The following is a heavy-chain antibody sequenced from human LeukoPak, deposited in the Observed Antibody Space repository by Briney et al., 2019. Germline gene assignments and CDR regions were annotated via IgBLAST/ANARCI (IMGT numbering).Heavy chain of an antibody. D-gene: IGHD6-19*01. J-gene: IGHJ3*02. CDR3: ARESSGWVRGAFDI. CDR1: GGSISSGDYY. CDR2: IYYSGST. Sequence: SETLSLTCTVSGGSISSGDYYWSWIRQPPGKGLEWIGYIYYSGSTNYNPSLKSRVTISVDTSKNQFSLKLSSVTAADTAVYYCARESSGWVRGAFDIWGQGTMVTVSS. V-gene: IGHV4-61*08.